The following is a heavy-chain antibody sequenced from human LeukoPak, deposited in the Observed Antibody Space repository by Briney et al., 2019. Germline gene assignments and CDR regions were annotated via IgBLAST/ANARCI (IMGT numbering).Heavy chain of an antibody. Sequence: GGSLRLSCAASGFTFSSYWMSWVRQAPGKGLEWVANIKQDGSEKYYVDSVKGQFTISRDNSKNTLYLQMDSLRAEDTAVYYCAKAAAGTEYYFEYWGQGTLVTVSS. D-gene: IGHD6-13*01. CDR1: GFTFSSYW. V-gene: IGHV3-7*01. CDR2: IKQDGSEK. J-gene: IGHJ4*02. CDR3: AKAAAGTEYYFEY.